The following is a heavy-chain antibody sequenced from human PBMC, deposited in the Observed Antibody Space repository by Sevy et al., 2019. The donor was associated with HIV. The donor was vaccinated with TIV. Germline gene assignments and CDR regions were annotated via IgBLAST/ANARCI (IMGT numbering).Heavy chain of an antibody. Sequence: ASVKVSCKASGYTFTGDYLHWVRQAPGQGLEWMGRVYPYSGGTNYAQKFQGRVTMTRDTSISTAYMELNRLRFDDTAVYYSVRDGGGGTTNSGMDVWGQGTTVTFSS. CDR1: GYTFTGDY. CDR3: VRDGGGGTTNSGMDV. CDR2: VYPYSGGT. J-gene: IGHJ6*02. V-gene: IGHV1-2*06. D-gene: IGHD1-7*01.